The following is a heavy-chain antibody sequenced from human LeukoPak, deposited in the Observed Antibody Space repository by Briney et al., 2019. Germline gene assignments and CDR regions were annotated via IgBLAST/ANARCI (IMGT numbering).Heavy chain of an antibody. CDR3: ARDSRYFDWLLYPFFDY. V-gene: IGHV3-11*01. Sequence: GGSLRLSCAASGFTFSDYYMSWIRQAPGKGLEWVSCISSSGSTIYYADSVKGRFTISRDNAKNSLYPQMNSLRAEDTAVYYCARDSRYFDWLLYPFFDYWGQGTLVTVSS. CDR1: GFTFSDYY. D-gene: IGHD3-9*01. CDR2: ISSSGSTI. J-gene: IGHJ4*02.